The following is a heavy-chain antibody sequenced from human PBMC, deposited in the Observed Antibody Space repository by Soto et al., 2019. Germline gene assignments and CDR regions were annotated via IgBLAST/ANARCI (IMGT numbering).Heavy chain of an antibody. D-gene: IGHD2-2*01. CDR1: GGTFSSYT. J-gene: IGHJ6*02. Sequence: QVQLVQSGAEVKKPGSSVKVSCKASGGTFSSYTISWVRQAPGQGLEWMGRIIPILGIANYAQKFQGRVTITADKSTRTAYMELSSLRSEDTAVYYCARRAWCSSTSCRSTYYYYYGMDVWGQGTTVTVSS. CDR3: ARRAWCSSTSCRSTYYYYYGMDV. CDR2: IIPILGIA. V-gene: IGHV1-69*02.